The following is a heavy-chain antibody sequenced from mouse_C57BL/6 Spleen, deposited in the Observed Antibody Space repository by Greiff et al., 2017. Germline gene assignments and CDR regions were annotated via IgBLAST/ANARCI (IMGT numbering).Heavy chain of an antibody. CDR1: GYTFTDYN. CDR3: ARSVDDGSFAV. J-gene: IGHJ3*01. D-gene: IGHD2-12*01. CDR2: INPNNGGS. Sequence: EVQLQQSGPELVKPGASVKMSCKASGYTFTDYNMHWVKQSHGKSLEWIGYINPNNGGSSSNQKFTGKATLTVNKSSSTAYMELRSLTSEDSAVYYCARSVDDGSFAVWGTGTLVTVSA. V-gene: IGHV1-22*01.